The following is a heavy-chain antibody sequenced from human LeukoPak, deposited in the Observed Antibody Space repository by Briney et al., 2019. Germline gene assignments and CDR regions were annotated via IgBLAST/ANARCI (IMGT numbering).Heavy chain of an antibody. CDR3: ATSVLWGDGYNLFDY. V-gene: IGHV1-24*01. J-gene: IGHJ4*02. Sequence: ASVKVSCKVSGYTLTELYMHWVRQAPGKGLEWMGGFDPEDGETIDAQKFQGRVTMTEDTSTDTAYMELNSLRSEDTAVYYCATSVLWGDGYNLFDYWGQGTLVTVSS. D-gene: IGHD5-24*01. CDR2: FDPEDGET. CDR1: GYTLTELY.